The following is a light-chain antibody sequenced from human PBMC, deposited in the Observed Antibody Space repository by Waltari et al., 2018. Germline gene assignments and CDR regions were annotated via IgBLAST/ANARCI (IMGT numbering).Light chain of an antibody. CDR3: QAWDSSTKW. J-gene: IGLJ3*02. V-gene: IGLV3-1*01. CDR2: QDS. CDR1: KFGDKY. Sequence: SYELTQPPSVSVSPGQTASITCPGDKFGDKYACGDQQKSGQSPVLVIYQDSKRPAWIPGRFAGSKSGNTATVTIGATRAMDEADYYCQAWDSSTKWFGGGTKLTVL.